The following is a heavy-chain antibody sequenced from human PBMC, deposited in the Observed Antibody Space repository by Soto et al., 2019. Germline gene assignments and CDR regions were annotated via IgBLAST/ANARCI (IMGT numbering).Heavy chain of an antibody. CDR3: VRSHYYGMVV. V-gene: IGHV3-11*01. Sequence: QVQLVESGGGLVKPGGSLRLSCAASGFTFSDYHMSWIRQAPGKGLEWVSDINTSGRTTYYAHSVKGRFTISRDNAKKSLYLQMNSLRVEDTAVYYCVRSHYYGMVVWGQGTTVTVSS. J-gene: IGHJ6*02. CDR2: INTSGRTT. CDR1: GFTFSDYH.